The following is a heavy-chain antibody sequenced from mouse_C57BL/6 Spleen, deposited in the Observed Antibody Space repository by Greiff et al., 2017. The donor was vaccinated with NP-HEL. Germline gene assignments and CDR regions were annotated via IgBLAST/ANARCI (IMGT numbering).Heavy chain of an antibody. J-gene: IGHJ4*01. CDR3: ARRTNAHAMDY. V-gene: IGHV5-17*01. CDR1: GFTFSDYG. Sequence: EVQLVESGGGLVKPGGSLKLSCAASGFTFSDYGMHWVRQAPEKGLEWVAYISSGSSTIYYADTVKGRFTISRDNAKNTLFLQMTSLRSEDTAMYYGARRTNAHAMDYWGQGTSVTVSS. CDR2: ISSGSSTI.